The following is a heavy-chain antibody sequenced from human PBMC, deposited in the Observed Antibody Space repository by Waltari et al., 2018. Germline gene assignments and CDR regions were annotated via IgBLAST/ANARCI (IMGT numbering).Heavy chain of an antibody. J-gene: IGHJ3*02. V-gene: IGHV3-30-3*01. CDR2: ISYDGSNN. CDR1: GFTFSSSA. Sequence: QVQLVESGGGVVQPGRSLRLSCAASGFTFSSSAMHWVRQAPGKGLEWVAVISYDGSNNDYADSVKGRFTISRDNSKNTLYLQMNSLRAEDTAVYYCAYSWAAAQHGNAFDIWGQGTMVTVSS. CDR3: AYSWAAAQHGNAFDI. D-gene: IGHD6-13*01.